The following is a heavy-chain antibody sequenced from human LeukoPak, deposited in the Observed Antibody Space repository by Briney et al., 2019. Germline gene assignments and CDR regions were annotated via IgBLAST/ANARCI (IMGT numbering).Heavy chain of an antibody. Sequence: ASVKVSCKASGYTFTSYAMNWVRQAPGQGLEWMGWINTNTGNPTYAQGFTGRFVFSLDTSVSTAYLQISSLKAEDTAVYYCAREDSRGYYYGMDVWGQGTTVTVSS. CDR1: GYTFTSYA. CDR2: INTNTGNP. V-gene: IGHV7-4-1*02. CDR3: AREDSRGYYYGMDV. D-gene: IGHD6-13*01. J-gene: IGHJ6*02.